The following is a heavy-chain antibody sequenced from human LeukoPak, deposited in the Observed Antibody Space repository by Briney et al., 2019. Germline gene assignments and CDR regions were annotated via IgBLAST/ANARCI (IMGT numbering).Heavy chain of an antibody. CDR1: GFTVSSNY. Sequence: GGSLRLSCAASGFTVSSNYMSWVRQAPGKGLEWVAVTSSDLNVKLYADSVKGRFTISRDNSRSTLYLQMNSLRPEDTAIYYCAREGYYGSGSPPSLYFDYWGQGTLVTVSS. CDR3: AREGYYGSGSPPSLYFDY. D-gene: IGHD3-10*01. J-gene: IGHJ4*02. V-gene: IGHV3-30*03. CDR2: TSSDLNVK.